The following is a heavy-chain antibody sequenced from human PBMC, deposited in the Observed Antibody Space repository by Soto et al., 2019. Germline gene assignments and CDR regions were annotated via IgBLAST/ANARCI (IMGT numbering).Heavy chain of an antibody. J-gene: IGHJ4*02. CDR1: GFSLTTSGVG. Sequence: QITLKESGPTLVKPTQTLTLTCTFSGFSLTTSGVGVGWIRQPPGKALEWLALIYWDDHKRYSPSLKSRLTITQDTSKNQVVLTMTNMDPVDTATYYCAHRGTAFDYWGQGTLVTVSS. D-gene: IGHD3-10*01. CDR2: IYWDDHK. V-gene: IGHV2-5*02. CDR3: AHRGTAFDY.